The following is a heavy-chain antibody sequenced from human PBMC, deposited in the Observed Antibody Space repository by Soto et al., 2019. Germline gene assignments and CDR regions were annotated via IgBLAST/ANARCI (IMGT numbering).Heavy chain of an antibody. D-gene: IGHD5-18*01. V-gene: IGHV4-34*01. CDR1: GGSFSGYY. Sequence: SETLSLTCAVYGGSFSGYYWSWIRQPPGKGLEWIGEINHSGSTNYNPSLKSRVTISVDTSKNQFSLKLSSVTAADTAVYYCARGIDGALTAMVYYFDYWGQGTLVTVSS. J-gene: IGHJ4*02. CDR3: ARGIDGALTAMVYYFDY. CDR2: INHSGST.